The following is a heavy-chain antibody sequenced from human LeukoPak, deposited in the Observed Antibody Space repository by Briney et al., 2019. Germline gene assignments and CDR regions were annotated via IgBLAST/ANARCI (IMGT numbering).Heavy chain of an antibody. J-gene: IGHJ5*01. CDR1: GFTFSSYS. Sequence: GGSLRLSCAASGFTFSSYSMNWVRQAPGKGLVCVSRINTDGNIISYADSVKGRFTISRDNAKNTLYLQMNSLRAEDTAVYYCVREGYYGSAALYSWGYGTLVTVSS. CDR3: VREGYYGSAALYS. D-gene: IGHD3-10*01. V-gene: IGHV3-74*01. CDR2: INTDGNII.